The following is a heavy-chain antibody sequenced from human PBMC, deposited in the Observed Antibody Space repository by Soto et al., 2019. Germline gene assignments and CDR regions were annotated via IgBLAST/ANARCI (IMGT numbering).Heavy chain of an antibody. D-gene: IGHD3-10*01. CDR3: ARYRGHRITMVRGVPTHYYYGMDV. J-gene: IGHJ6*02. CDR1: GGSISSYY. Sequence: PSETLSLTCTVSGGSISSYYWSWIRQPPGKGLEWIGYIYYSGSTNYNPSLKSRVTISVDTSKNQFSLKLSSVTAADTAVYYCARYRGHRITMVRGVPTHYYYGMDVWGQGTTVTVSS. V-gene: IGHV4-59*01. CDR2: IYYSGST.